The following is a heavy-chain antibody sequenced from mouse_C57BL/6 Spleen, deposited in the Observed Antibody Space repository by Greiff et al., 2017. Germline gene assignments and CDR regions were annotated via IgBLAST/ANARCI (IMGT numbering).Heavy chain of an antibody. CDR3: ARPGTMDY. J-gene: IGHJ4*01. CDR2: INPSTGGT. CDR1: GYSFTGYY. Sequence: VQLQQSGPELVKPGASVKISCKASGYSFTGYYMNWVKQSPEKSLEWIGEINPSTGGTTYNQKFKAKATLTVDKSSSTAYMQLTSLTSEDSAVYYCARPGTMDYWGQGTSVTVSS. D-gene: IGHD4-1*01. V-gene: IGHV1-42*01.